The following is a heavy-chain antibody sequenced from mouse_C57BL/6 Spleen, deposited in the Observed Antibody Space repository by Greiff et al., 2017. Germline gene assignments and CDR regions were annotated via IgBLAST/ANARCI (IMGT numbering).Heavy chain of an antibody. V-gene: IGHV1-54*01. J-gene: IGHJ3*01. CDR1: GYAFTNYL. D-gene: IGHD4-1*01. CDR2: INPGSGGT. Sequence: VMLVESGAELVRPGTSVKVSCKASGYAFTNYLIEWVKQRPGQGLEWIGVINPGSGGTNYNEKFKGKATLTADKSSSTAYMQLSSLTSEDSAVYFCAREGTAAWFAYWGQGTLVTVSA. CDR3: AREGTAAWFAY.